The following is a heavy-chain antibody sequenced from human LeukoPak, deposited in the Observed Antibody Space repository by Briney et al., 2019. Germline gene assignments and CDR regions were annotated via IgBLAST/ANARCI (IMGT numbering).Heavy chain of an antibody. CDR1: GGTFSSYA. CDR3: ARDLTAGKWLLPPFDY. J-gene: IGHJ4*02. D-gene: IGHD3-22*01. Sequence: SVKVSCKASGGTFSSYAISWVRQAPGQGLEWMGRIIPIFGTANYAQKFKGRVTITTDESTSTAYMELSSLRSEDTAVYYCARDLTAGKWLLPPFDYWGQGTLVTVSS. CDR2: IIPIFGTA. V-gene: IGHV1-69*05.